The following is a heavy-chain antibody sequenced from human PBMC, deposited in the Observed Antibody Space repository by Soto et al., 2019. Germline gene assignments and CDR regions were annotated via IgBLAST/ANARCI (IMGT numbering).Heavy chain of an antibody. CDR1: GFTFSSYA. Sequence: EVQLLESGGGLVQPGGSLRLSCAASGFTFSSYAMSWVRQAPGKGLEWVSAISGSGGSTYYADSVKGRFTISRDNSKNTLYLQMNSLRAEDTAVYYCAKFEDYCSSTSCYRPHYYYYYGMDVWGQGTTVTVSS. CDR2: ISGSGGST. J-gene: IGHJ6*02. CDR3: AKFEDYCSSTSCYRPHYYYYYGMDV. V-gene: IGHV3-23*01. D-gene: IGHD2-2*02.